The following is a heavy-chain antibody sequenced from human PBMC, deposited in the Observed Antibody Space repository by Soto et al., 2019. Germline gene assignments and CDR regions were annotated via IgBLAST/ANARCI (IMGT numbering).Heavy chain of an antibody. CDR1: GDSISSGDYY. D-gene: IGHD3-10*01. V-gene: IGHV4-30-4*01. Sequence: QVQLQESGPGLVKPSQTLSLTCTVSGDSISSGDYYWSWIRQPPGKGLEWIGYIYYSGSTYYNPSIKSRVTISVDTSKNQFSRKLSSVTAADAAVYYCARWWFGEFFDYWGQGTLVTVSS. CDR3: ARWWFGEFFDY. J-gene: IGHJ4*02. CDR2: IYYSGST.